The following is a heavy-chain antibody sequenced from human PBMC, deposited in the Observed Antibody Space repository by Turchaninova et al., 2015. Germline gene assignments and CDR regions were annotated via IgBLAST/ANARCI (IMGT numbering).Heavy chain of an antibody. D-gene: IGHD6-13*01. Sequence: EVQLVESGGGLVKPGGSLRLSCAASGFSFSSFSMNGVRQAPGQGLGWVSSIIISISYIDNTDSVNGRFNSSRDNDKISLYLKMTILRAEDTAVYYWARDCYSSSWYGSRGAWFDPWGQGTLVTVSS. CDR3: ARDCYSSSWYGSRGAWFDP. CDR1: GFSFSSFS. J-gene: IGHJ5*02. V-gene: IGHV3-21*01. CDR2: IIISISYI.